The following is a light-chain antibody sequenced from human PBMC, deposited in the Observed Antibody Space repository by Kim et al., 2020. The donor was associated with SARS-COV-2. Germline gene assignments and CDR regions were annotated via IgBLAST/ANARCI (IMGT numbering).Light chain of an antibody. Sequence: GGSVTRPCASSTGAVTSGYLPNWFQQKPGQAPKTLISNTNNEHSWTPARFSGSLLGGKAALTLSCVQPEDEAEYYCLLNSGGAWVFGGGTQLTVL. J-gene: IGLJ3*02. CDR3: LLNSGGAWV. CDR1: TGAVTSGYL. V-gene: IGLV7-43*01. CDR2: NTN.